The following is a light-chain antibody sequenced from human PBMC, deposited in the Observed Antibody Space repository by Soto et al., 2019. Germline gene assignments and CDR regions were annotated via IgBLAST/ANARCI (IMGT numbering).Light chain of an antibody. Sequence: DIEMTQSPDSLAASLGERATINCKSSQSVFYSSNNKNYLAWYQQKPGQPPKLLIYWASTRESGVPDRFSGSGSGTDFTLTISSLQAEDVAVYYCQQYHSTPFSFGPGTKVDIK. J-gene: IGKJ3*01. V-gene: IGKV4-1*01. CDR1: QSVFYSSNNKNY. CDR2: WAS. CDR3: QQYHSTPFS.